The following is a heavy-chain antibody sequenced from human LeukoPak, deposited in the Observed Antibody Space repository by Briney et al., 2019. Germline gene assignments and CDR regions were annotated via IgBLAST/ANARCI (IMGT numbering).Heavy chain of an antibody. CDR3: TNSDDYGDY. J-gene: IGHJ4*02. CDR1: GFIFGDYA. CDR2: IAFDDTDR. V-gene: IGHV3-30*04. Sequence: GGSLTLSCAASGFIFGDYAMHWVRQARGKALEWVAAIAFDDTDRYYIDSVKGRFTISRDDSKNTLYLHMTSLRAEDTAVYYCTNSDDYGDYWGQGTLVTVSS.